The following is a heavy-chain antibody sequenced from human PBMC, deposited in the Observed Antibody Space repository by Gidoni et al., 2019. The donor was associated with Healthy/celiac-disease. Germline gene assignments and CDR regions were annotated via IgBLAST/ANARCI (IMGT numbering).Heavy chain of an antibody. Sequence: QMQLVQSGPEVKKPGTSVKVSCKAPGFTFTSSAMQWVRQARGQRLGWLGWIVVGSGNTNYAQKFQERVTITRDMSTSTAYMELSSLRSEDTAVYYCAAVGFEYSSRRGTVPAKYYYYGMDVWGQGTTVTVSS. D-gene: IGHD6-6*01. CDR3: AAVGFEYSSRRGTVPAKYYYYGMDV. J-gene: IGHJ6*02. V-gene: IGHV1-58*02. CDR1: GFTFTSSA. CDR2: IVVGSGNT.